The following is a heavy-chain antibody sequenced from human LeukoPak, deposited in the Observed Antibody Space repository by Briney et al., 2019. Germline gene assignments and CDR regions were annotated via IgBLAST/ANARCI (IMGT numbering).Heavy chain of an antibody. J-gene: IGHJ2*01. CDR2: ISAYNGNT. V-gene: IGHV1-18*01. Sequence: GASVKVSCKASGYTFTSYGISWVRQAPGQGLEWMGWISAYNGNTNYAQKLQGRVTMTTDTSTNTAYMELRSLRSDDTAVYYCARDRELFGLGNNWFRYSDFWGRGTLVTVSS. CDR1: GYTFTSYG. D-gene: IGHD1-20*01. CDR3: ARDRELFGLGNNWFRYSDF.